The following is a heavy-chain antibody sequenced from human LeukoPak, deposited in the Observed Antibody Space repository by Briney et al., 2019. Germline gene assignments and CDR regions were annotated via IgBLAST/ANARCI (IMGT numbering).Heavy chain of an antibody. V-gene: IGHV1-2*02. D-gene: IGHD3-10*01. CDR2: INPNSGGT. CDR3: ARGPFGITMVRGVIITAPYFDY. J-gene: IGHJ4*02. Sequence: ASVKVSCKASGYTFTGYYMHWVRQAPGQGLEWMGWINPNSGGTNYAQKFQGRVTMTRDTSISTAYMELSRLRSDDTAVYYCARGPFGITMVRGVIITAPYFDYWGQGTLVTVSS. CDR1: GYTFTGYY.